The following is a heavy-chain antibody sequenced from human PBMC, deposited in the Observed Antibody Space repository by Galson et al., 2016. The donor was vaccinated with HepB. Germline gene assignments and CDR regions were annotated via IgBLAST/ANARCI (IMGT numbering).Heavy chain of an antibody. Sequence: SLRLSCAASGFTVSSNYMSWVRQAPGKGLEWVSVIYSGGTTYYAASVKGRFTISRDNSKNTLFLQMNTLRPEDTAVYYCARGVYGDHGWFDYWGQGTLVTVSS. CDR2: IYSGGTT. D-gene: IGHD4-17*01. CDR1: GFTVSSNY. J-gene: IGHJ4*02. CDR3: ARGVYGDHGWFDY. V-gene: IGHV3-66*02.